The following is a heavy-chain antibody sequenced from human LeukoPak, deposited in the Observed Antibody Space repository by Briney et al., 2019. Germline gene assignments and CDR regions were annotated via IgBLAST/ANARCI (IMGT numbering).Heavy chain of an antibody. CDR1: GYSFDNYG. CDR3: ARSALKYYSSGSYF. J-gene: IGHJ4*02. D-gene: IGHD3-10*01. Sequence: ASVKVSCKASGYSFDNYGFSWMRQAPGQGLERMGWISTKNDKTNYAPKFQDRVTMTTDTSTSTAYMELRNLRSDDTAVYYCARSALKYYSSGSYFWGQGTLVTVSS. V-gene: IGHV1-18*04. CDR2: ISTKNDKT.